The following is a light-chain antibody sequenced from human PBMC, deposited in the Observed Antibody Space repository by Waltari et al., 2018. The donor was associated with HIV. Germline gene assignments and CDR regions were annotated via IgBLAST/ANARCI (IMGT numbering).Light chain of an antibody. Sequence: QSVLTQPPSASGTPGQRVTISCSGSSSNIGSNTVNWYQQLPGTAPKLRIYSNNQRPAGVPDRCSGSKSGTSASLAISGLQSGDEADYYCAAWDDSLNVFYVFGTGTKVTVL. CDR1: SSNIGSNT. V-gene: IGLV1-44*01. CDR2: SNN. CDR3: AAWDDSLNVFYV. J-gene: IGLJ1*01.